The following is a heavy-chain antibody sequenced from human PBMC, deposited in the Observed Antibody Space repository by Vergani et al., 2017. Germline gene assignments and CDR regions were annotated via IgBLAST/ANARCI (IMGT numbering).Heavy chain of an antibody. J-gene: IGHJ6*03. CDR1: GGSFSGYH. Sequence: QVQLQQWGAGLLKPSETLSLTCAVYGGSFSGYHWSWIRQPPGKGLEWIGEINHSGSTNYNPSLKSRVTISVDTSKNQFSLKLSSVTAADTAVYYCARGRGGYYYYMDVWGKGTTVTVSS. D-gene: IGHD3-16*01. V-gene: IGHV4-34*01. CDR2: INHSGST. CDR3: ARGRGGYYYYMDV.